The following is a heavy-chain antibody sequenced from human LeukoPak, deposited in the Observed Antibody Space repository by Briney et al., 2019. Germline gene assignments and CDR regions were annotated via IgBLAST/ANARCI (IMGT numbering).Heavy chain of an antibody. Sequence: ASVKVSCKVSGYTLTELSMHWVRQAPGKGLEWMGGFDPEDGETIYAQKFQGRVTMTEDTSTDTAYMELSSLRSEDTAVYYCARAGGYCSSTSCYKGYFDYWGQGTLVTVSS. CDR1: GYTLTELS. D-gene: IGHD2-2*01. CDR2: FDPEDGET. V-gene: IGHV1-24*01. CDR3: ARAGGYCSSTSCYKGYFDY. J-gene: IGHJ4*02.